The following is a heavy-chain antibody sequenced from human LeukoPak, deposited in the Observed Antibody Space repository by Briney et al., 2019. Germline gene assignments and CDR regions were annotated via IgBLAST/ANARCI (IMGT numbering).Heavy chain of an antibody. CDR3: AREVWGPEY. J-gene: IGHJ4*02. V-gene: IGHV4-59*01. CDR1: GGSISSYY. Sequence: SETLSLTCTVSGGSISSYYWSWIRQPPGKGLEWIGYIYYSGSTNYNPSLKSRVTISVDTSKNQFSLKLSSVTAADTAVYYCAREVWGPEYWGQGTLVTVSS. CDR2: IYYSGST. D-gene: IGHD1-14*01.